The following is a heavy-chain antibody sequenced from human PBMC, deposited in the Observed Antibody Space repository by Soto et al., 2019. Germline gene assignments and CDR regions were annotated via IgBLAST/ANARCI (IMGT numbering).Heavy chain of an antibody. D-gene: IGHD6-19*01. Sequence: GGSLRLSCAASGFTFDDYAMHWVRQAPGKGLEWVSGISWNSGSIGYADSVKGRFTISRDNAKNSLYLQMNSLRAEDTALYYCAKAPAVAGIFSLDYWGQGTLVTVSS. CDR2: ISWNSGSI. CDR1: GFTFDDYA. CDR3: AKAPAVAGIFSLDY. V-gene: IGHV3-9*01. J-gene: IGHJ4*02.